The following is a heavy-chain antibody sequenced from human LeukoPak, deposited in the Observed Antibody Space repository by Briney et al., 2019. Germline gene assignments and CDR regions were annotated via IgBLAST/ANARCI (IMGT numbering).Heavy chain of an antibody. CDR3: AKDCSGSGSFYDY. D-gene: IGHD1-26*01. V-gene: IGHV3-23*01. CDR2: ISVSGGTT. CDR1: GFTFSSYA. J-gene: IGHJ4*02. Sequence: GGSLRLSCAVSGFTFSSYAMNWVRQAPGKGLEWVSSISVSGGTTYYADSVKGGFTISRDNSKNTLYLQMNSLRAEDTAIYYCAKDCSGSGSFYDYWGQGTLVTVSS.